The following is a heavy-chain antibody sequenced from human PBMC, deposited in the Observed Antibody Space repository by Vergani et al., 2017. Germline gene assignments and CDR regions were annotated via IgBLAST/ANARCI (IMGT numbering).Heavy chain of an antibody. V-gene: IGHV4-34*01. CDR3: ARNYYGGNSFLR. D-gene: IGHD4-23*01. J-gene: IGHJ4*02. CDR1: GFTFSACP. Sequence: VQLLQSGGGVIQPGGSVRLSCAASGFTFSACPMTWIRQPPGKGLEWIGEINHSGSTNYNPSLKSRVTISVDTSKNQFSLKLSSVTAADTAVYYCARNYYGGNSFLRWGQGTLVTVSS. CDR2: INHSGST.